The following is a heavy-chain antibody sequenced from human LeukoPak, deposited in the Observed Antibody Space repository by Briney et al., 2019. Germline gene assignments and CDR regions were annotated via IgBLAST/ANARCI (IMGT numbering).Heavy chain of an antibody. D-gene: IGHD6-13*01. CDR3: ARVVGLTGYSSTWYSGYYYYMDV. Sequence: ASVKVSCKASGGTFISYAISWVRQAPGQGLEWMGGIIPIFGTANYAQKFQDRVTITADKSTSTAYMELSSLRSEDTAVYYCARVVGLTGYSSTWYSGYYYYMDVWGKGTTVTVSS. J-gene: IGHJ6*03. CDR2: IIPIFGTA. CDR1: GGTFISYA. V-gene: IGHV1-69*06.